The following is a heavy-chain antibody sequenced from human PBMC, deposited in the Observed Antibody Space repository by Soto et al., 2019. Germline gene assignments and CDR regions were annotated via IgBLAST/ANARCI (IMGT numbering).Heavy chain of an antibody. V-gene: IGHV3-66*01. Sequence: GGSLRLSCAASGFTVSSNYMSWVRQAPGKGLEWVSVIYSGGSTYYADSVKGRFTISRDNSKNTLYLQMNSLRAEDTAVYYCARDWELGGEDYYYYMDVWGKGTTVTVSS. CDR2: IYSGGST. CDR1: GFTVSSNY. CDR3: ARDWELGGEDYYYYMDV. J-gene: IGHJ6*03. D-gene: IGHD7-27*01.